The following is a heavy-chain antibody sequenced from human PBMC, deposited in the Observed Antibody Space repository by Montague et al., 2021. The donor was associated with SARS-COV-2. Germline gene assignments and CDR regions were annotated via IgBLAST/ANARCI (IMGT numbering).Heavy chain of an antibody. J-gene: IGHJ4*02. Sequence: SETRSLTCSVSGGPISRSSYYWGWIRQPPGKGLEWIGSIYYSGSTYYNPSLKSRVTISVDTSKNQVSLKLNSVTAADTAVYYCARVRQWLVPFDYWGQGTLVTVSS. CDR2: IYYSGST. V-gene: IGHV4-39*07. CDR3: ARVRQWLVPFDY. CDR1: GGPISRSSYY. D-gene: IGHD6-19*01.